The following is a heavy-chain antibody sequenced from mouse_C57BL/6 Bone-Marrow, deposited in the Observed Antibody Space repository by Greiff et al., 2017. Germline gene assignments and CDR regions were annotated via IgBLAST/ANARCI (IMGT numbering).Heavy chain of an antibody. CDR1: GYSFTGYY. J-gene: IGHJ3*01. V-gene: IGHV1-42*01. D-gene: IGHD1-1*01. CDR3: ARGTVEGFAY. Sequence: EVQLQQSGPELVKPGASVKISCKASGYSFTGYYMNWVKQSPEKSLEWIGEINPSTGGTTYNQKFKAKATLTVDKSSSTAYMQLKSLTSEDSAVYYCARGTVEGFAYWGQGNLVTVSA. CDR2: INPSTGGT.